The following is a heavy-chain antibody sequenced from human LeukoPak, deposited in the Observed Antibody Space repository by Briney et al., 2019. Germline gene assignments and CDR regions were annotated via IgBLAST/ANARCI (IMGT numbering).Heavy chain of an antibody. V-gene: IGHV3-33*01. CDR2: IWYDGSNK. J-gene: IGHJ6*02. D-gene: IGHD4-23*01. Sequence: GGSLRLSCAASGFTFSSYGMHWVRQAPGKGLEWVADIWYDGSNKYYADSVKGRFTISRDNSKNTLYLQENSLRAEDTAVYYCAGTVDITAGMDVWGQGTTVTVSS. CDR1: GFTFSSYG. CDR3: AGTVDITAGMDV.